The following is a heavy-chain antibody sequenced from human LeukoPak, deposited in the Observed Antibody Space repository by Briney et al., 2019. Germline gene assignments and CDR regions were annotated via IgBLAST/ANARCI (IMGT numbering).Heavy chain of an antibody. J-gene: IGHJ4*02. D-gene: IGHD6-6*01. Sequence: SETLSLTCTVSGGSISSSSYYWGWIRQPPGKGLEWIGSIYYSGSTYYNPSLKSRVTISVDTSKNQFSLKLSSVTAADTAVYYCARYVGISSSPAYYFDYWGQGTLVTVSS. V-gene: IGHV4-39*01. CDR2: IYYSGST. CDR3: ARYVGISSSPAYYFDY. CDR1: GGSISSSSYY.